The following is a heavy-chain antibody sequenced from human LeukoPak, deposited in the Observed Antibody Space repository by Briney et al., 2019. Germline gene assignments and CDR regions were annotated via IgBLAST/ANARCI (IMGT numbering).Heavy chain of an antibody. J-gene: IGHJ4*02. V-gene: IGHV1-46*01. CDR1: GYTFTSYG. Sequence: ASVKVSCKASGYTFTSYGISWVRQAPGQGLEWMGIINPSGGSTSYAQKFQGRVTMTRDTSTSTVYMELSSLRSEDTAVYYCARDGADTAINWGQGTLVTVSS. D-gene: IGHD5-18*01. CDR2: INPSGGST. CDR3: ARDGADTAIN.